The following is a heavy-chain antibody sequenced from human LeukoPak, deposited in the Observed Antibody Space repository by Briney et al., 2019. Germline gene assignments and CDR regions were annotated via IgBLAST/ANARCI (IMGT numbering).Heavy chain of an antibody. D-gene: IGHD3-22*01. Sequence: SETLSLTCTVSGGSISSSSYYWGWIRQPPGKGLEWIGSIYYSGSTYYNPSLKSRVTISVDTSKNQFSLKLSSVTAADTAVYYCATLIFPPYYYDSSGYYYGPDYFDYWGQGTLVTVSS. CDR1: GGSISSSSYY. J-gene: IGHJ4*02. V-gene: IGHV4-39*07. CDR3: ATLIFPPYYYDSSGYYYGPDYFDY. CDR2: IYYSGST.